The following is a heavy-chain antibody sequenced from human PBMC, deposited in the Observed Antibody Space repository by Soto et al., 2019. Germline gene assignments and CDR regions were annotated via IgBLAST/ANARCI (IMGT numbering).Heavy chain of an antibody. CDR1: GYTFTSYD. Sequence: QVQLVQSGAEVKKPGASVKVSCKASGYTFTSYDINWVRQATGQGLEWMGWMNPNSGNTGYAQKFQGRDTMTRNTSISTAYMELGSLGSEDTAVYYCARGGALGVVIILVNDGMDVWGQGTTVTVSS. V-gene: IGHV1-8*01. J-gene: IGHJ6*02. CDR2: MNPNSGNT. CDR3: ARGGALGVVIILVNDGMDV. D-gene: IGHD3-3*01.